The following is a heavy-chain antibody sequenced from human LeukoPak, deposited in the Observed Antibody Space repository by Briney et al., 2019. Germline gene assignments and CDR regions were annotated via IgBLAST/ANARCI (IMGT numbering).Heavy chain of an antibody. D-gene: IGHD1-26*01. CDR2: IHVGNGNT. V-gene: IGHV1-3*01. J-gene: IGHJ4*02. CDR3: ARDGSAGATTN. CDR1: RYPFTSYA. Sequence: GASVKISCKASRYPFTSYAMHWVRQAPGQRLEWMGWIHVGNGNTEYSQKFQGRVTITADESTSTAYMELSSLRSEDTAVYYCARDGSAGATTNWGQGTLVTVSS.